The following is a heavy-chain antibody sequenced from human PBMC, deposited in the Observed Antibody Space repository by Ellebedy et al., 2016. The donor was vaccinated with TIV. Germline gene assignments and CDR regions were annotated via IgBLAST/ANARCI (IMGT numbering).Heavy chain of an antibody. D-gene: IGHD3-10*01. V-gene: IGHV1-69*13. J-gene: IGHJ6*02. CDR2: IIPIFGKS. CDR3: ARGSDGHTYTMDV. CDR1: GGSFSTYG. Sequence: ASVKVSCXASGGSFSTYGISWVRQAPGQGLEWMGGIIPIFGKSNNAQKFQGRVTITADESTSTAYMELSSLGSEDTAMYYCARGSDGHTYTMDVWGQGTTVTVSS.